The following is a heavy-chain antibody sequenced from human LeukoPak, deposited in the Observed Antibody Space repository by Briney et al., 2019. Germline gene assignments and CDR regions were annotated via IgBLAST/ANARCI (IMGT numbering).Heavy chain of an antibody. D-gene: IGHD1-26*01. CDR3: ARESLPRSGSYPYYHYYYMDV. CDR2: INPDSGDT. Sequence: ASVKVSCKASGYTFTGYYIHWVRQAPGQGLEWMGWINPDSGDTSYAQKFQGRVTMTRDTSISTAYMELSRLRSDDTAVYYCARESLPRSGSYPYYHYYYMDVWGKGTTVTVSS. V-gene: IGHV1-2*02. J-gene: IGHJ6*03. CDR1: GYTFTGYY.